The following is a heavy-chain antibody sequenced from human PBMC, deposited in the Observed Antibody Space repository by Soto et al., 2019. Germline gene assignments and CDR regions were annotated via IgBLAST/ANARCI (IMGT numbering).Heavy chain of an antibody. D-gene: IGHD2-21*01. CDR3: ARGGISHWAYFYYMDV. Sequence: SETLSLTCVVSGGSLSDYFWSWIRQPPGMALEWIGEINHLGSINYNPSLKSRVTMSVDTSKNQFSQKLNSVTAADTATYYCARGGISHWAYFYYMDVWDRGTTVTVSS. CDR2: INHLGSI. CDR1: GGSLSDYF. V-gene: IGHV4-34*01. J-gene: IGHJ6*03.